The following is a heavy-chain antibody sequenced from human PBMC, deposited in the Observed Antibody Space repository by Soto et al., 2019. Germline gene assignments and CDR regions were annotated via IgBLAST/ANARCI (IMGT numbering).Heavy chain of an antibody. V-gene: IGHV4-59*01. CDR1: GGSISGYY. J-gene: IGHJ4*02. CDR3: ARDMGYSYGYFYY. CDR2: IYYSGST. Sequence: SETLSLTCTVSGGSISGYYWSWIRQPPGKGLEWIGYIYYSGSTNYNPSLKSRVTISVDTSKNQFSLKLSSVTAADTAVYYCARDMGYSYGYFYYWGQGTLVTVSS. D-gene: IGHD5-18*01.